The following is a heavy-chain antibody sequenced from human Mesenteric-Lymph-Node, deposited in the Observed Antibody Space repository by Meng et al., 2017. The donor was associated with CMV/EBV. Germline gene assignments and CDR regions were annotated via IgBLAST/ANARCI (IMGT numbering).Heavy chain of an antibody. CDR2: VAHDGRNK. D-gene: IGHD3-16*01. CDR3: ARSWGYSAYPFDY. Sequence: CAASGFTSKTDANRWGRQAQGKGLERVAVVAHDGRNKDDADSVEGRFTIYRDNSKNTLYLQMNSLGAEDTAVYYCARSWGYSAYPFDYWGRGALVTVSS. V-gene: IGHV3-30*04. J-gene: IGHJ4*02. CDR1: GFTSKTDA.